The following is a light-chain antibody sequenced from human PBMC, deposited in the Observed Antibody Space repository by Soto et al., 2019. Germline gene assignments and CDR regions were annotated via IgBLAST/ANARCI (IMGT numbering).Light chain of an antibody. CDR3: QQYNSYWTWT. V-gene: IGKV1-5*01. Sequence: DVQMTQSPSALSASVGDRVTITCRASQSISSWLAWYQQKPGKAPKLLIYDASSLESGVPSRFSGSGSGTEFTLTISSLQPDDFATYYCQQYNSYWTWTFGQGTKV. CDR1: QSISSW. CDR2: DAS. J-gene: IGKJ1*01.